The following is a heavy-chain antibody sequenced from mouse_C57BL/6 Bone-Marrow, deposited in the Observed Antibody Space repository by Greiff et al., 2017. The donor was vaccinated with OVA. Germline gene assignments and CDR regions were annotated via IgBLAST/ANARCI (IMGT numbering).Heavy chain of an antibody. CDR1: GYTFTSYG. CDR2: IYPRSGNT. Sequence: VQLQQSGAELARPGASVKLSCKASGYTFTSYGISWVKQRTGQGLEWIGEIYPRSGNTYYNEKFKGKATLTADKSSSTAYMELRSLTSEDSAVYFCARYYGSRRFAYWGQGTLVTVSA. CDR3: ARYYGSRRFAY. V-gene: IGHV1-81*01. J-gene: IGHJ3*01. D-gene: IGHD1-1*01.